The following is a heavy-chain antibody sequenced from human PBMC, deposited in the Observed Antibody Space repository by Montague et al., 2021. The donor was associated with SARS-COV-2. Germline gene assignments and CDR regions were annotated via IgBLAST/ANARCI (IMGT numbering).Heavy chain of an antibody. J-gene: IGHJ4*02. CDR3: ARGARQGYGFRLGPFDY. Sequence: SETLSLTCAVYGGSFSGHYWNWIRRPPGKGLEWIGEINHSGSTNNNPSLKSRVTMSVDTSKNQFSLKLSSVTAADTAVYYCARGARQGYGFRLGPFDYWGQGTLVTVSS. V-gene: IGHV4-34*01. CDR2: INHSGST. CDR1: GGSFSGHY. D-gene: IGHD3-10*01.